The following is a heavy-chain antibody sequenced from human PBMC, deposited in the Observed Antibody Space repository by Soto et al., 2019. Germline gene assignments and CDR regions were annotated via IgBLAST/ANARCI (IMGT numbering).Heavy chain of an antibody. J-gene: IGHJ6*04. CDR3: ARAFTYDFWSGSLEGLDV. D-gene: IGHD3-3*01. CDR1: GGSISGYH. CDR2: IYYTGSL. V-gene: IGHV4-59*01. Sequence: SETLSLTCTVSGGSISGYHWSWLRQPPGKGLEWLGHIYYTGSLNYNPSLKGRVTMSVGTSKNQFSLRLTSVTAADTAVYFCARAFTYDFWSGSLEGLDVWGVGTKVTVSS.